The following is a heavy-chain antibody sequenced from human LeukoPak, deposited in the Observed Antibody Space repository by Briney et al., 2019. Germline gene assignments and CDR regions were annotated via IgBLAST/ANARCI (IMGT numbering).Heavy chain of an antibody. V-gene: IGHV4-38-2*02. J-gene: IGHJ4*02. Sequence: SETLSLTCAVSGYSISSGYYWGWIRQPPGKGLQWIGSIYHSGSTYYNPSLKSRVTISVDTSKNQFSLKLSSVTAADTAVYYCAREEDIAVDNFDYWGQGTLVTVSS. CDR2: IYHSGST. CDR1: GYSISSGYY. D-gene: IGHD6-19*01. CDR3: AREEDIAVDNFDY.